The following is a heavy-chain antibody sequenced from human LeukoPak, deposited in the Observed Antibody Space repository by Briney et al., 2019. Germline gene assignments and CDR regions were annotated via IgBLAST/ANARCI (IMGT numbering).Heavy chain of an antibody. D-gene: IGHD2-15*01. CDR2: NSYDESNK. Sequence: AGSLRLSCAASAFTFSSYCMQWVRQAPGKGLEWVAVNSYDESNKYYAGSVKSRFTISRDNSKNTLYLQMNSLRAEDTAVYYCAKDGGGGGLDYWGQGTLVTVSS. CDR1: AFTFSSYC. V-gene: IGHV3-30*18. CDR3: AKDGGGGGLDY. J-gene: IGHJ4*02.